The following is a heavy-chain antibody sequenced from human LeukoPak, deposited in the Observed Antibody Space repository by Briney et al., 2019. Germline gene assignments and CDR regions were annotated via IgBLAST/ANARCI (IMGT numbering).Heavy chain of an antibody. D-gene: IGHD3-16*01. V-gene: IGHV3-7*01. Sequence: PGGSLRLSCAASKFFFHGYWMSWVRQAPGKGLEWVANIKRDGSEGYYMDSVKGRFTISRDNAKNLLFLQMNSLRPDDTAAYYCARLNFWSNSYAAPFDSWGQGSLVTVSS. CDR2: IKRDGSEG. CDR1: KFFFHGYW. CDR3: ARLNFWSNSYAAPFDS. J-gene: IGHJ4*02.